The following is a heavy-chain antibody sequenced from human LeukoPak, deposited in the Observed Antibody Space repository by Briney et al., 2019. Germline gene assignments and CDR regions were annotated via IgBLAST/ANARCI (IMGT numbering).Heavy chain of an antibody. CDR1: GFTFSSYR. J-gene: IGHJ4*02. Sequence: PGGSLRLSCAASGFTFSSYRMSWVRQAPGKGLEWVANIKQDGSEKYYVDSVKGRFTISRDNAKNSLYLQMNSLRAEDTAVYYCARDLNGRGDGEEFDYWGQGTLVTVSS. CDR2: IKQDGSEK. D-gene: IGHD5-24*01. CDR3: ARDLNGRGDGEEFDY. V-gene: IGHV3-7*01.